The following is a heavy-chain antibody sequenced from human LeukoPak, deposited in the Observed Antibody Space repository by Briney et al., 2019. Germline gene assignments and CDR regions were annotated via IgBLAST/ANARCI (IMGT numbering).Heavy chain of an antibody. CDR1: GFTFSSYW. Sequence: GGSLRLSCAASGFTFSSYWMHWVRQAPGKGLVWFSRINSDGSSAIYADFVKGRFTISRDNAKNTLYLQMNSLRAEDTALYYCARVAYISAWYIDYWGQGTLVTVSS. V-gene: IGHV3-74*01. CDR2: INSDGSSA. D-gene: IGHD6-19*01. J-gene: IGHJ4*02. CDR3: ARVAYISAWYIDY.